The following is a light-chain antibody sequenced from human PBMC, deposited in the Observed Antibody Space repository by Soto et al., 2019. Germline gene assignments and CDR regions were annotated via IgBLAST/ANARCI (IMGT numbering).Light chain of an antibody. CDR1: SSNIGAGYD. J-gene: IGLJ1*01. Sequence: QSVLTQPPSVSGAPGQRVTISCTGSSSNIGAGYDVYWYQRPPGTAPKLLIYGNSNRPSGVPDRFSGSKSGTSASLAITGLQAEDEADYYCQSYDSRLSQGVFGTGTKVTVL. V-gene: IGLV1-40*01. CDR2: GNS. CDR3: QSYDSRLSQGV.